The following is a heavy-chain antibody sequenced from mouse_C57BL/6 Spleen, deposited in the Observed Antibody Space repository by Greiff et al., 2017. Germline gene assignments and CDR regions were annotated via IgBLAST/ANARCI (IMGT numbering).Heavy chain of an antibody. CDR3: ARGVYDGYYATY. CDR1: GYTFTSYG. Sequence: QVQLQQSGAELARPGASVKLSCKASGYTFTSYGISWVKQRTGQGLEWIGEIYPRSGNTYYNEKFKGKATLTADKSSSTAYMELRSLTSEDSAVYFCARGVYDGYYATYWGQGTLVTVSA. J-gene: IGHJ3*01. V-gene: IGHV1-81*01. CDR2: IYPRSGNT. D-gene: IGHD2-3*01.